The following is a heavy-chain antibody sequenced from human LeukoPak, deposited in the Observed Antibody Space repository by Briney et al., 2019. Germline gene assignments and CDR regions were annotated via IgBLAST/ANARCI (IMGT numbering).Heavy chain of an antibody. CDR3: AKDRLEYSSSGYYYMDA. V-gene: IGHV3-30*02. D-gene: IGHD6-6*01. CDR2: ILSDGSYE. Sequence: GGSLRLSCATSGFSLSRNGMHWVRQAPGQGLEWVAFILSDGSYEYYADSVKGRFTISRDTSRNTLFLQMNSLRTEDTAVYYCAKDRLEYSSSGYYYMDAWGKGTTVTVSS. CDR1: GFSLSRNG. J-gene: IGHJ6*03.